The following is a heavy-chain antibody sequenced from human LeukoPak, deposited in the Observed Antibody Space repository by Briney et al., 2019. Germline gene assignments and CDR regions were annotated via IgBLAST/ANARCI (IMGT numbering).Heavy chain of an antibody. CDR1: GGTFSSYA. CDR2: IIPIFGTA. CDR3: ASPPCSGGSCYSLYYYYMDV. Sequence: ASVKVSCKASGGTFSSYAISWVRQAPGQGLEWMGGIIPIFGTANYAQKFQGRVTITADESTSTAYMELSSPRSEDTAVYYCASPPCSGGSCYSLYYYYMDVWGKGTTVTVSS. D-gene: IGHD2-15*01. V-gene: IGHV1-69*13. J-gene: IGHJ6*03.